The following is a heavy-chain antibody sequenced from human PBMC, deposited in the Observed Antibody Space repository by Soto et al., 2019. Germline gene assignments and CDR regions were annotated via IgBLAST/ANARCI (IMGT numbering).Heavy chain of an antibody. D-gene: IGHD1-26*01. CDR2: ISGSGGNT. Sequence: EVQLLESGGGLVQPGGSLRLSCAGSGFTFSSYPMSWVRQAPGKGLEWVSAISGSGGNTYYADSVKGRFTISRDNSKNTLYVEMNSLRAEDTAAYYCARAYRGRYYGCAFDIWGQGTMVTVSS. CDR1: GFTFSSYP. J-gene: IGHJ3*02. CDR3: ARAYRGRYYGCAFDI. V-gene: IGHV3-23*01.